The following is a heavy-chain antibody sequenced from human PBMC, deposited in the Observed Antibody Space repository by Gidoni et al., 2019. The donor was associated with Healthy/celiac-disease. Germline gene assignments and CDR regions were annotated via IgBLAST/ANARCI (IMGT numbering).Heavy chain of an antibody. D-gene: IGHD2-2*01. V-gene: IGHV4-30-2*01. CDR2: IYHSGST. J-gene: IGHJ4*02. CDR1: GGSISSGGYS. Sequence: QLQLQESGSGLVKPSQTLSLTCAVSGGSISSGGYSWSWIRQPPGKGLEWIGYIYHSGSTYYNPSLKSRVTISVDRSKNQFSLKLSSVTAADTAVYYCASEYCSSTSCYFDYWGQGTLVTVSS. CDR3: ASEYCSSTSCYFDY.